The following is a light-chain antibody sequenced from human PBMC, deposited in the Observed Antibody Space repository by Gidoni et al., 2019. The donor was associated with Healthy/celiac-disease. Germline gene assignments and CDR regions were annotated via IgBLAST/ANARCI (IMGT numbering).Light chain of an antibody. Sequence: DIVMTQSPDSLAVSMGERATINCKSRQTILDSSNNNNCLAWYQQKPGQPPRLLIYWASTRESGVPGRFSGSGSGTDFTLTISSLQPEDVAVYYCHQYYSTPWTFGQGTKVEIK. CDR1: QTILDSSNNNNC. CDR3: HQYYSTPWT. CDR2: WAS. V-gene: IGKV4-1*01. J-gene: IGKJ1*01.